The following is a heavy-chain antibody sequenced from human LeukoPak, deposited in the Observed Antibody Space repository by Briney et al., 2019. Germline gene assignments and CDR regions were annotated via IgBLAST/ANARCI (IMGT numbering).Heavy chain of an antibody. Sequence: LTGGSLRLSCAASGFTFSSYEMNWVRQAPGKGLEWVSYISSSGSTIYYADSVKGRFTISRDNAKNSLYLQMNSLRVEDTAVYYCVMTAGPPTDHWGQGALVTVSS. J-gene: IGHJ4*01. V-gene: IGHV3-48*03. CDR2: ISSSGSTI. CDR1: GFTFSSYE. CDR3: VMTAGPPTDH.